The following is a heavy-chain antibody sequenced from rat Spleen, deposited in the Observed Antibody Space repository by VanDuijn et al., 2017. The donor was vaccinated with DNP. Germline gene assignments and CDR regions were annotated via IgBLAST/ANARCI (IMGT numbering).Heavy chain of an antibody. CDR3: ASTSYYGYTHYFDY. CDR1: GFSITSSHR. D-gene: IGHD1-7*01. Sequence: EVQLQESGPGLVKPSQSLSLTCSVTGFSITSSHRWNWIRKFPRNKLEWMGYVNSAGSTSYTPSLKSRISITRDTSKNQFFLQLNSVTTEDTATYYCASTSYYGYTHYFDYGGQGVMVTVSS. V-gene: IGHV3-3*01. CDR2: VNSAGST. J-gene: IGHJ2*01.